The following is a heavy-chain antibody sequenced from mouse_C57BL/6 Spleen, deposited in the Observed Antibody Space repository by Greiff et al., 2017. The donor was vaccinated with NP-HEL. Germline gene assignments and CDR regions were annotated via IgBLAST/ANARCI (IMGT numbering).Heavy chain of an antibody. CDR3: ATPDGYYGYWYFDV. Sequence: QVQLQQPGAELVKPGASVKLSCKASGYTFTSYWMHWVKQRPGQGLEWIGMIHPNSGTTNYNEKFKSKATLTVDKSSSTAYMQLSSLTSEDSAVYYCATPDGYYGYWYFDVWGTGTTVTVSS. CDR1: GYTFTSYW. CDR2: IHPNSGTT. V-gene: IGHV1-64*01. J-gene: IGHJ1*03. D-gene: IGHD2-3*01.